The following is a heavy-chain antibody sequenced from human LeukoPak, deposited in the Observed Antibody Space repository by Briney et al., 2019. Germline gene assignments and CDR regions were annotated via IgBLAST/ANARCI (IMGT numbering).Heavy chain of an antibody. V-gene: IGHV3-30-3*01. CDR1: GFAFSNYP. CDR3: VRDPIRGPPDYFDY. J-gene: IGHJ4*02. D-gene: IGHD1-14*01. Sequence: PGRSLRPSCAASGFAFSNYPMHWVRQAPGKGLEWVAVTSPDESHKYYADSVQGRFTISRDNSRSTPYVQMDSLRVEDTAIYYCVRDPIRGPPDYFDYWGQGTLVTVSS. CDR2: TSPDESHK.